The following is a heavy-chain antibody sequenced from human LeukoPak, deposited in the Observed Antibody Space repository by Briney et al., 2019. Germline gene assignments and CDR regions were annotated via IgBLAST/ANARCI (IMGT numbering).Heavy chain of an antibody. Sequence: GASVKVSCKASGYTFTSYGISWVRQAPGQGLEWTGWISAYNGNTNYAQKLQGRVTMTTDTSTSTAYMELRSLRSDDTAVYYCVRDRGYSYGYDFDYWGQGTLVTVSS. CDR1: GYTFTSYG. V-gene: IGHV1-18*01. D-gene: IGHD5-18*01. J-gene: IGHJ4*02. CDR2: ISAYNGNT. CDR3: VRDRGYSYGYDFDY.